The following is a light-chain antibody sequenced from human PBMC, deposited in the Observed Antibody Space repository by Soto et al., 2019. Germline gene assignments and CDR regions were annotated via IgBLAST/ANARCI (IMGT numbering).Light chain of an antibody. CDR1: SGHSSYI. J-gene: IGLJ3*02. CDR3: ETCHSNTWV. V-gene: IGLV4-60*02. Sequence: QSVLTQSSSASASLGSSVKLTCTLSSGHSSYIIAWHQQQPGKAPRYLMKLEGSGSYNKGSGVPDRFSGSSSGADRYLTISNLQFEDEADYYCETCHSNTWVFGGGTKLTVL. CDR2: LEGSGSY.